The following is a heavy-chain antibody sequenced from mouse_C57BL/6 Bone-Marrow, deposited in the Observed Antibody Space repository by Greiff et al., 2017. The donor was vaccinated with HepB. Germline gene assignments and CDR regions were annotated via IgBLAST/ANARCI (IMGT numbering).Heavy chain of an antibody. CDR1: GYTFTDYY. CDR2: IFPGSGST. V-gene: IGHV1-75*01. D-gene: IGHD2-5*01. Sequence: VKLMESGPELVKPGASVKISCKASGYTFTDYYINWVKQRPGQGLEWIGWIFPGSGSTYYNEKFKGKATLTVDKSSSTAYMLLSSLTSEDSAVYFCASYYSNSYYAMDYWGQGTSVTVSS. CDR3: ASYYSNSYYAMDY. J-gene: IGHJ4*01.